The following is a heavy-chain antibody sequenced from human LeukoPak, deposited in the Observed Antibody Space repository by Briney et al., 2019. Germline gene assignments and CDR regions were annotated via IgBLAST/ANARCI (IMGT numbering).Heavy chain of an antibody. CDR3: ARHCSGGSCYGVEDLGFDY. D-gene: IGHD2-15*01. Sequence: SETLSLTCAVYGGSFSGYYWSWIRQLPGKGLEWIGEINHSGSTNYNPSLKSRITISVDTSKNQFSLKLSSVTAADTAVYYCARHCSGGSCYGVEDLGFDYWGQGTLVTVSS. CDR2: INHSGST. V-gene: IGHV4-34*01. J-gene: IGHJ4*02. CDR1: GGSFSGYY.